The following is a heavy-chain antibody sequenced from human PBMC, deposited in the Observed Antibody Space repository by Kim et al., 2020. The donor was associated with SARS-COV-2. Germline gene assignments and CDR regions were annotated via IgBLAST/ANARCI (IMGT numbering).Heavy chain of an antibody. J-gene: IGHJ4*02. V-gene: IGHV3-21*01. Sequence: GGSLRLSCAASGFTFSSYSMNWVRQAPGKGLEWVSSISSSSSYIYYADSVKGRFTISRDNAKNSLYLQMNSLRAEDTAVYYCARDRPAYSSSSPYWGQGTLVTVSS. D-gene: IGHD6-6*01. CDR3: ARDRPAYSSSSPY. CDR2: ISSSSSYI. CDR1: GFTFSSYS.